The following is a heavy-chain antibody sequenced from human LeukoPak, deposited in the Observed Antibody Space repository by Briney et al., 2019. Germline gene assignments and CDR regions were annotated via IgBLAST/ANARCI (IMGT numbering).Heavy chain of an antibody. CDR3: ARHWSRYYYDSSGYYYFDY. Sequence: SETLSLTCAVYGGSFSGYYWSWIRQPPGKGLEWIGEINHSGSTNYNPSLKSRVTISVGTSKNQFSLKLSSVTAADTAVYYCARHWSRYYYDSSGYYYFDYWGQGTLVTVS. CDR2: INHSGST. D-gene: IGHD3-22*01. CDR1: GGSFSGYY. J-gene: IGHJ4*02. V-gene: IGHV4-34*01.